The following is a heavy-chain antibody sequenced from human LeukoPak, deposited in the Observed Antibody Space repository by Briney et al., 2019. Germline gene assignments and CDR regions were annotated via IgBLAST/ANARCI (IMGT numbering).Heavy chain of an antibody. CDR3: AKDERYGSGTNWFDP. CDR1: GFTFSSYA. Sequence: GGSLRLSCAASGFTFSSYAMSWVRQAPGKGLEWVSAISGSGGSTYYADSVKSRFTISRDNSKNTLYLQMNSLRAEDTAVYYCAKDERYGSGTNWFDPWGQGTLVTVSS. D-gene: IGHD3-10*01. V-gene: IGHV3-23*01. CDR2: ISGSGGST. J-gene: IGHJ5*02.